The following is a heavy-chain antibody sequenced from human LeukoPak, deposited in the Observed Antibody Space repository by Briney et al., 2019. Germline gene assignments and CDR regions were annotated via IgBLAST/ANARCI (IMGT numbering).Heavy chain of an antibody. CDR2: IRYDGGVT. V-gene: IGHV3-74*03. D-gene: IGHD4-11*01. J-gene: IGHJ4*02. CDR1: GFTFSSYA. Sequence: GGSLRLSCAASGFTFSSYAMSWVRQAPGKGLVWVARIRYDGGVTMYADSVKGRFIISRDNAKNTLYLQMDSLRVEDTAVYYCVRDDYLSYWGQGALVTVSS. CDR3: VRDDYLSY.